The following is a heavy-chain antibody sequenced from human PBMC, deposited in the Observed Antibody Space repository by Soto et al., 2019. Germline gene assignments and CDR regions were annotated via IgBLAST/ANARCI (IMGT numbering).Heavy chain of an antibody. CDR3: ARGSHCGGDCYSGYYYYYGMDV. Sequence: PWETLSLTCTVSGGSVSSGRNYWNWIRQPPGKGLEWIGYMYYSGSTNYNPSLKSRVTISVDTSKNQFSLKLTSVTAADTAVYYCARGSHCGGDCYSGYYYYYGMDVWGQGTTVTVSS. CDR1: GGSVSSGRNY. CDR2: MYYSGST. D-gene: IGHD2-21*02. J-gene: IGHJ6*02. V-gene: IGHV4-61*01.